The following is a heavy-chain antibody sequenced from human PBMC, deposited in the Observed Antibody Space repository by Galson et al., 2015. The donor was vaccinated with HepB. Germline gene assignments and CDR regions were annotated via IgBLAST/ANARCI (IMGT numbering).Heavy chain of an antibody. CDR1: GYTFTSYG. CDR2: ISAYNGNT. CDR3: ARSGPCSSTSCSHAPYGMDV. V-gene: IGHV1-18*04. D-gene: IGHD2-2*01. Sequence: SVKVSCKASGYTFTSYGISWVRQAPGQGLEWMGWISAYNGNTNYAQKLQGRVTMTTDTSTSTAYMELRSLRSDDTAVYYCARSGPCSSTSCSHAPYGMDVWGQGTTVTVSS. J-gene: IGHJ6*02.